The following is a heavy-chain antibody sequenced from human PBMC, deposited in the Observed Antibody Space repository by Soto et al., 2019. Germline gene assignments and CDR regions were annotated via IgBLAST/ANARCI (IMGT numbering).Heavy chain of an antibody. J-gene: IGHJ6*03. CDR2: ISAYNGNT. Sequence: ASVKVSCKASGYTFTSYGISWVRQAPGQGLEWMGWISAYNGNTNYAQKLQGRVTMPTDTSTSTAYMELRSLRSDDTAVYYCARVHDYGDEDYYYYMDVWGKGTTVTVSS. CDR3: ARVHDYGDEDYYYYMDV. V-gene: IGHV1-18*01. D-gene: IGHD4-17*01. CDR1: GYTFTSYG.